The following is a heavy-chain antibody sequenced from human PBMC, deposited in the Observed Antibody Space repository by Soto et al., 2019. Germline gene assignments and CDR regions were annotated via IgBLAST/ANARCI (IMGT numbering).Heavy chain of an antibody. CDR1: GYTFTSYD. V-gene: IGHV1-8*01. J-gene: IGHJ4*02. Sequence: GASVKVSCKASGYTFTSYDINWVRQATGQGLEWMGWMNPNSGNTGYAQKFQGRVTMTRNTSISTAYMELSSLRSEDTAVYYCARRRLIQLWLLDDFWGQANLVTVSS. CDR2: MNPNSGNT. CDR3: ARRRLIQLWLLDDF. D-gene: IGHD5-18*01.